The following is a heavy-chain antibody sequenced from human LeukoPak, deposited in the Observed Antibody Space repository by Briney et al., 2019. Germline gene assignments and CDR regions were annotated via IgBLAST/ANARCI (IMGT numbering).Heavy chain of an antibody. CDR2: ISSSGVNT. D-gene: IGHD1-26*01. V-gene: IGHV3-23*01. CDR3: AKDVRVGGGGMDV. Sequence: PGGSLRLSCAASGFTFNTYAMTWVRQAPGKGLEWVSLISSSGVNTYYADSVKGRFTISRDNSRNTLSLQMNSLRDEDTAVYYCAKDVRVGGGGMDVWGQGTPVTVSS. CDR1: GFTFNTYA. J-gene: IGHJ6*02.